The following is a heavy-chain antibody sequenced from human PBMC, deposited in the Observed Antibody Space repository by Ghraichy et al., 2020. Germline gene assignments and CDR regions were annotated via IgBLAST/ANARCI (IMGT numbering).Heavy chain of an antibody. V-gene: IGHV1-18*04. CDR1: GYTFSNYG. D-gene: IGHD3-22*01. J-gene: IGHJ4*02. CDR2: IGVYNGNT. Sequence: ASVKVSCKASGYTFSNYGMSWVRQAPGQGPEWMGWIGVYNGNTNYAQNLQGRVTMTTDTSTSTAYMELRSLRSDDTAVYYCARDYYYDSSGYQYFEYWGQGTLVTVSS. CDR3: ARDYYYDSSGYQYFEY.